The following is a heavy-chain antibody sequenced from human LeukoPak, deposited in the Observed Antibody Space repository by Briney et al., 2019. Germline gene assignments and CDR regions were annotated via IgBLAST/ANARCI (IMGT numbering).Heavy chain of an antibody. J-gene: IGHJ4*02. CDR1: GFNFRSYG. D-gene: IGHD3-16*01. CDR2: ILDDGSDK. V-gene: IGHV3-33*01. CDR3: ARDPTFGGY. Sequence: GGSLRLSCVASGFNFRSYGMHWVRQAPGKGLEWVAIILDDGSDKYYADSVKGRFTISRANSRNTQYIQMNSLRAEDTAVYYCARDPTFGGYWGEGTLVTVSS.